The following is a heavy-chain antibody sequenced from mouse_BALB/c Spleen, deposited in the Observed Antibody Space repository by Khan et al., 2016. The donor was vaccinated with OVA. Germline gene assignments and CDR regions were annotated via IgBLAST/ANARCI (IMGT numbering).Heavy chain of an antibody. CDR3: TRRNWDVAWFAY. J-gene: IGHJ3*01. D-gene: IGHD4-1*01. V-gene: IGHV1-5*01. Sequence: EVQLQQSGTVLARPGASVKMSCKASGYTFTSYWMHWVKQRPGQGLEWIGDIYPGNTDTNYNQKFKGKANLTAGKSTSTAYMDLSSLTNEDSAVCYCTRRNWDVAWFAYWCQGTLVTVSA. CDR2: IYPGNTDT. CDR1: GYTFTSYW.